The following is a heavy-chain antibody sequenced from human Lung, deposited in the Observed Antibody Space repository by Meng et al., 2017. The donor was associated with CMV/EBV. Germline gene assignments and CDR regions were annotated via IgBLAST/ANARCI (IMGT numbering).Heavy chain of an antibody. CDR3: AIGGRYEASARYDLDAYTI. CDR1: GGSISSYY. V-gene: IGHV4-59*01. D-gene: IGHD3-16*01. Sequence: SETXSLTCTISGGSISSYYWSWIRQPPGKGLEWIGHIHYSGSTNYNPSLKSRVTVSADTSKNQFSLKLRSVTAADTAVYYCAIGGRYEASARYDLDAYTIWXQGTXVTVSS. J-gene: IGHJ3*02. CDR2: IHYSGST.